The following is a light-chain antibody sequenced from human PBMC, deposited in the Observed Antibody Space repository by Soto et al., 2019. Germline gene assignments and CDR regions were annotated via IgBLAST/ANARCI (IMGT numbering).Light chain of an antibody. CDR2: DVT. CDR3: SSYTSASTSVV. Sequence: QSVLTQPASVSGSPGQSITISCTGTSSDIGTYNHVSWYQKHPGKAPILIIYDVTDRPSWVSNRFSGSKSGNTSSLTISGLQAEDEAEHYCSSYTSASTSVVFGGGTKLTVL. V-gene: IGLV2-14*03. CDR1: SSDIGTYNH. J-gene: IGLJ2*01.